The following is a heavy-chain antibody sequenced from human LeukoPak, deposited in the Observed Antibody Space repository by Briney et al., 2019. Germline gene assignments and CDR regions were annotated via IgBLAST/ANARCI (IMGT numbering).Heavy chain of an antibody. J-gene: IGHJ3*02. D-gene: IGHD1-26*01. CDR3: VRDWEGFNFDI. V-gene: IGHV4-59*02. CDR2: IHNSGST. CDR1: GGSVSSYY. Sequence: SETLSLTCTVSGGSVSSYYWSWIRQPPGEGREWIAYIHNSGSTNYNLSLKTRVTISVDTSKNQFSLKLSSVTAADTAVYYCVRDWEGFNFDIWGQGTMVTVSS.